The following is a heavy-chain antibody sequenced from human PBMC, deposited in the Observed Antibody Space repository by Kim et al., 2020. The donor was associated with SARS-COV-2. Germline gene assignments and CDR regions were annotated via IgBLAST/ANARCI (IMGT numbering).Heavy chain of an antibody. CDR3: ASLPGYSFDY. J-gene: IGHJ4*02. CDR2: YI. V-gene: IGHV3-21*01. D-gene: IGHD5-18*01. Sequence: YIDYADSGNGRLTTSRDNAKNSLYLQMNSLRDEDTAVYYCASLPGYSFDYWGQGTLVTVSS.